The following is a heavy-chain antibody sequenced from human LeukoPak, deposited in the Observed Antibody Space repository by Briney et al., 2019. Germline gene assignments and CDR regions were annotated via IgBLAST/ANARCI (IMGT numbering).Heavy chain of an antibody. V-gene: IGHV3-48*01. J-gene: IGHJ4*02. CDR3: VKHETGPEY. CDR2: ISGSMGSI. Sequence: GGSLRLSCAASGFTFSSYSMNWVRQAPGKGLEWLSYISGSMGSIFYADSVRGRFTISRDNAKNSLYLQMNSLRVEDTAVYYCVKHETGPEYWGQGTLVAVSS. D-gene: IGHD1-14*01. CDR1: GFTFSSYS.